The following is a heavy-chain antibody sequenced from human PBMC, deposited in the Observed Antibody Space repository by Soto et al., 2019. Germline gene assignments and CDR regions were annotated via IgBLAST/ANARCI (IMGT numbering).Heavy chain of an antibody. CDR3: ARDGGYSGYSNWFDS. D-gene: IGHD3-22*01. CDR1: GGSISSYY. CDR2: VYTSGTT. V-gene: IGHV4-4*07. J-gene: IGHJ5*01. Sequence: QVQLQESGPGLVKPSETLSLTCTVSGGSISSYYWSWIRQPAGKGLEWIGRVYTSGTTNYNPSLKSRVTMSVDTSKNQLSLKLSSVTAADTAMYYCARDGGYSGYSNWFDSWGQGTLVTVSS.